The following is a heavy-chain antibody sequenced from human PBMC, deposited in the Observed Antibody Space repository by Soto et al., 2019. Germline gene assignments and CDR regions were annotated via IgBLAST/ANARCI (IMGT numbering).Heavy chain of an antibody. Sequence: GGSLRLSCAASGFNLDDYTMHWVRQAPGKGPEWVSLISWDGGHTYYTDSVKGRFTISRDNRKNSLYLQMNSLRADDTALYYCAKDRAAATGAYYYYGLDVWRQGTTVTVSS. D-gene: IGHD2-8*02. V-gene: IGHV3-43*01. CDR3: AKDRAAATGAYYYYGLDV. CDR1: GFNLDDYT. CDR2: ISWDGGHT. J-gene: IGHJ6*02.